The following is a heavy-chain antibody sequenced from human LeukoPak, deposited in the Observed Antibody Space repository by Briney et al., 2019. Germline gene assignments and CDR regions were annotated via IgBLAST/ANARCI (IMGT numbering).Heavy chain of an antibody. Sequence: PGGSLRLSCAASGFTFSSYAMHWVRQAPGKGLEWVAVISYDGSNKYYADSVKGRFTISRDNSKNTLYLQMNSLRAEDTAVYYCARDLGLLGVAPDYWGQGTLVTVSS. CDR1: GFTFSSYA. CDR3: ARDLGLLGVAPDY. CDR2: ISYDGSNK. D-gene: IGHD1-26*01. V-gene: IGHV3-30-3*01. J-gene: IGHJ4*02.